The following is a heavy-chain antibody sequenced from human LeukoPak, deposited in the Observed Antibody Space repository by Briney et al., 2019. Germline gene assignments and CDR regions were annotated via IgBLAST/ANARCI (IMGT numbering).Heavy chain of an antibody. CDR2: ISSSGSYT. J-gene: IGHJ4*02. Sequence: PGGSLRLSCAASGFTFSDYYMSWIRQAPGKGLEWVSFISSSGSYTHYADSVKGRFTISRDNAKNSLYLQINSLRAEDTAVYYCARDSPGYGGYSYWGQGTLVTVSS. CDR3: ARDSPGYGGYSY. D-gene: IGHD5-12*01. CDR1: GFTFSDYY. V-gene: IGHV3-11*06.